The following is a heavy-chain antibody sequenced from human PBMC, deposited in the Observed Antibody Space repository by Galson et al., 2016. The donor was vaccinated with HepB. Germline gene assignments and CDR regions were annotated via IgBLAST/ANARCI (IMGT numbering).Heavy chain of an antibody. V-gene: IGHV6-1*01. CDR3: ARRGSKEKGYFDL. CDR1: GDSVSSNSVT. D-gene: IGHD6-13*01. Sequence: CAISGDSVSSNSVTWNRIRQSPSRGLEWLGRTYYRSKWYNDYAVSVKSRMTINPDTSKNQLSLQLSSVTPEDTAVYYCARRGSKEKGYFDLWGRGTLVTVSS. J-gene: IGHJ2*01. CDR2: TYYRSKWYN.